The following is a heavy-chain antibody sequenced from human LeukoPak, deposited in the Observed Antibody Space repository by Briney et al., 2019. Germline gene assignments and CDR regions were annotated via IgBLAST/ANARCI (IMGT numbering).Heavy chain of an antibody. CDR2: IKEDGSEK. Sequence: GGSLRLSCAASGFTLSSYWMSWVRQAPGKGLEWVANIKEDGSEKFYVDSVKGRFNVSRDNAKNSLYLQMNSLRVEDTAVYYCARDDPKVGATHDYWGQGTLVTVSS. V-gene: IGHV3-7*01. CDR3: ARDDPKVGATHDY. J-gene: IGHJ4*02. CDR1: GFTLSSYW. D-gene: IGHD1-26*01.